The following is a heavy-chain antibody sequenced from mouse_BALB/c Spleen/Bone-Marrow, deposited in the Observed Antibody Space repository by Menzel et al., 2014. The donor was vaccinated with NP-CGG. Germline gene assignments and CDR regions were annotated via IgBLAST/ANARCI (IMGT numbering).Heavy chain of an antibody. D-gene: IGHD2-3*01. Sequence: QVQLQQSGSVLVRPGDSVKLSCKASGYTFTSTWIHWAKQRPGQGLEWIGEIHPNSGNTKYNEKLKGKATLTADTSSSTAYVDLSSLTSEDSAVYYCTRDGVGGATDYWGQGTSVTVSS. CDR1: GYTFTSTW. CDR3: TRDGVGGATDY. J-gene: IGHJ4*01. CDR2: IHPNSGNT. V-gene: IGHV1S130*01.